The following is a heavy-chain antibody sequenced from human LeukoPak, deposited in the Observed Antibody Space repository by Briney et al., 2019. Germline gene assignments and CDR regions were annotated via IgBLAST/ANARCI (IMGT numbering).Heavy chain of an antibody. Sequence: SETLSLTCTVSGGSISSYYWTWIRQAPGKGLEWIGYIYYRGNTNYNPSLRSRVTISVDTSKNQFTLKLSSVTAADTAVYYCARDRQQLEHDYWGQGILVTVSS. CDR1: GGSISSYY. D-gene: IGHD6-13*01. J-gene: IGHJ4*02. V-gene: IGHV4-59*12. CDR2: IYYRGNT. CDR3: ARDRQQLEHDY.